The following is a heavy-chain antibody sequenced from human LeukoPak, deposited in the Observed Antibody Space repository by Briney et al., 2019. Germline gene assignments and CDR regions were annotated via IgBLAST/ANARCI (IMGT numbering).Heavy chain of an antibody. J-gene: IGHJ6*03. D-gene: IGHD3-10*01. Sequence: GGSLRLSCAASGFTFSSYSMNWVRQAPGKGLGWVSSISSSSSYIYYADSVRGRFTISRDNAKNSLYLQMNSLRTEDTALYYCAKGWFGESDPYYMDVWGKGTTVTVSS. V-gene: IGHV3-21*04. CDR2: ISSSSSYI. CDR3: AKGWFGESDPYYMDV. CDR1: GFTFSSYS.